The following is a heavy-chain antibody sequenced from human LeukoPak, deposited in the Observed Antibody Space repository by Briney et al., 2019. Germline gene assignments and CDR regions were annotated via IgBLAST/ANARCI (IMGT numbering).Heavy chain of an antibody. CDR3: AKAHYYHDSSGYFDF. J-gene: IGHJ4*02. V-gene: IGHV3-23*01. D-gene: IGHD3-22*01. Sequence: PGGSLRLSCAASGFTFSSYGMSWVRQAPGKGLGWVSAISGSGGSTYYADSVKGRFTVSRDNSKNTLYLQMNSLRAEDTAVYYCAKAHYYHDSSGYFDFWGQGTLVTVSS. CDR1: GFTFSSYG. CDR2: ISGSGGST.